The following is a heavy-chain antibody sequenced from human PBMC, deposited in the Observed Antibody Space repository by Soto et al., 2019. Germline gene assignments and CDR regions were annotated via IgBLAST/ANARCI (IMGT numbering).Heavy chain of an antibody. CDR3: ARETLHIVVVTAIRYFDC. Sequence: PWGSLRLSCAASGFTFSSYAMHWVRQAPGKGLEWVAVISYDGSNKYYADSVKGRFTISRDNSKNTLYLQMNSLRAEDTAVYYCARETLHIVVVTAIRYFDCWGQGTLVTVSS. CDR2: ISYDGSNK. CDR1: GFTFSSYA. V-gene: IGHV3-30-3*01. D-gene: IGHD2-21*02. J-gene: IGHJ4*02.